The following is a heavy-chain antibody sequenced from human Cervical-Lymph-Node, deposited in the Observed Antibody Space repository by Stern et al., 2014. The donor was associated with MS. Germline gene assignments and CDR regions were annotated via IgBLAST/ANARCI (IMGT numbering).Heavy chain of an antibody. Sequence: QVQLGQSGAEVKRPGSSVKVSCKASRGTFKNRIITWVRQAPGQGLEWMGRLIPAIGNRIFIPILQGRFAMTADKSTTTAYMELSSLTSEDTAVYYCATGESHFGSGPDTWGQGTLGIVTA. CDR1: RGTFKNRI. J-gene: IGHJ4*02. CDR3: ATGESHFGSGPDT. D-gene: IGHD3-10*01. V-gene: IGHV1-69*09. CDR2: LIPAIGNR.